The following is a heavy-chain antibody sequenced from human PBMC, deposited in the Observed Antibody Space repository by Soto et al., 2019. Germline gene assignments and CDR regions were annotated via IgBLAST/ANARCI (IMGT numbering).Heavy chain of an antibody. CDR1: GGSFSGYY. CDR3: ARSKIPAFITMVRGVIITGLDP. D-gene: IGHD3-10*01. V-gene: IGHV4-34*01. CDR2: INHSGST. Sequence: PSETLSLTCAVYGGSFSGYYWSWIRQPPGKGLEWIGEINHSGSTNYNPSLKSRVTISVDTSKNQFSLKLSSVTAADTAVYYCARSKIPAFITMVRGVIITGLDPWGQGTLVTVSS. J-gene: IGHJ5*02.